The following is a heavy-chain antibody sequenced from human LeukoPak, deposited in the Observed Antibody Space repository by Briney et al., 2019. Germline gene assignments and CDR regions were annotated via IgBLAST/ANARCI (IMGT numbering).Heavy chain of an antibody. CDR3: ARRTYSRSSSIFDN. Sequence: GASVKVSCKASGYTFTSYGISWVRQAPGQGLGWMGWMSAYNGNANYAQKLQGRVTVTTDTSTSTAYMELRSLRSDDTAVYYCARRTYSRSSSIFDNWGQGTLVTVSS. CDR2: MSAYNGNA. CDR1: GYTFTSYG. V-gene: IGHV1-18*01. J-gene: IGHJ4*02. D-gene: IGHD6-6*01.